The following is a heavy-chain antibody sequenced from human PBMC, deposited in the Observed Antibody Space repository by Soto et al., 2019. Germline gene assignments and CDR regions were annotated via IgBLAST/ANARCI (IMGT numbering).Heavy chain of an antibody. V-gene: IGHV1-46*01. CDR2: INPSGGSI. J-gene: IGHJ6*02. CDR1: GYTFTTYY. Sequence: PSVKVSCKASGYTFTTYYIHWVRQAPGQGLEWMGVINPSGGSINYAQKFQGQVTISADKSISTAYLQWSSLKASDTAMYYCAGGGVRGVITRTRDYYGMDVWGQGTTVTVSS. D-gene: IGHD3-10*01. CDR3: AGGGVRGVITRTRDYYGMDV.